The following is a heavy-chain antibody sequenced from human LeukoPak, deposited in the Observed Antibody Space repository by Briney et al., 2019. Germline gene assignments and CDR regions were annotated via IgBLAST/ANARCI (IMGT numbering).Heavy chain of an antibody. J-gene: IGHJ6*02. CDR2: ISAYNGNT. D-gene: IGHD3-10*01. CDR1: GYTFTSYG. V-gene: IGHV1-18*01. CDR3: AREYGSGSYWSTAYYYYYGMDV. Sequence: ASVKVSCKASGYTFTSYGISWVRQAPGQGLEWMGWISAYNGNTNYAQKLQGRVTMTTDTSTSTAYMELRSLRSDDTAVYYCAREYGSGSYWSTAYYYYYGMDVWGQGTTVTVSS.